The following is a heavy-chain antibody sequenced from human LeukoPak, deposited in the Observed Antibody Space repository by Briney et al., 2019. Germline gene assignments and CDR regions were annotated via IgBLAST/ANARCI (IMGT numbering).Heavy chain of an antibody. D-gene: IGHD3-22*01. CDR3: AITYYYDSSGYYYYFDY. CDR1: GGTFSSYA. Sequence: SVKVSCKASGGTFSSYAISWVRQAPGQGLEWMGGIIPIFGTANYAQKFQGRVTITADESTSTAYMELSSLRSEDTAVYYCAITYYYDSSGYYYYFDYWGQGTLVTVSS. CDR2: IIPIFGTA. J-gene: IGHJ4*02. V-gene: IGHV1-69*01.